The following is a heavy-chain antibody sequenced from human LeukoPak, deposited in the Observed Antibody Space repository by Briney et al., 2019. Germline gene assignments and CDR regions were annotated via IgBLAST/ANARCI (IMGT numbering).Heavy chain of an antibody. CDR2: IWYDGSNK. V-gene: IGHV3-33*01. CDR3: AREGYYYDSSGYYYFDY. J-gene: IGHJ4*02. Sequence: GGSLRLSRAASGFTFSGYGMHWVRQAPGKGLEWVAVIWYDGSNKYYADSVKGRFTISRDNSKNTLYLQMNSLRAEDTAVYYCAREGYYYDSSGYYYFDYWGQGTLVTVSS. CDR1: GFTFSGYG. D-gene: IGHD3-22*01.